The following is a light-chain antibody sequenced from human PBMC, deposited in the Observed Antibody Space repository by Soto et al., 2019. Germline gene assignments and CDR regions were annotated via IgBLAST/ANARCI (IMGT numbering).Light chain of an antibody. J-gene: IGKJ4*01. CDR2: GAS. V-gene: IGKV1-12*01. Sequence: DIQMTQSPSSVSASVGDTVTITCRASQGVGVWLGWYQQKPGKAPHLLIYGASGLQVGVPSRFSGSVSGADFTLTISNLQPDDVGTYYCQKHDNAPLTFGGGTKVEIK. CDR1: QGVGVW. CDR3: QKHDNAPLT.